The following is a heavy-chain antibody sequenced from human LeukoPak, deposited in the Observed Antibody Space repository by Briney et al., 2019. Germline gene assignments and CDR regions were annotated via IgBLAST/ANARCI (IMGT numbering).Heavy chain of an antibody. V-gene: IGHV1-2*02. CDR3: ARGGPIRIQLWLSRAGSYNWFDP. CDR2: INPNSGGT. Sequence: GASVKVSCKASGYTFTGYYMHWVRQAPGQGLEWMGWINPNSGGTNYAQKFQGRVTMTRDTSTSTVYMELSSLRSEDTAVYYCARGGPIRIQLWLSRAGSYNWFDPWGQGTLVTVSS. J-gene: IGHJ5*02. CDR1: GYTFTGYY. D-gene: IGHD5-18*01.